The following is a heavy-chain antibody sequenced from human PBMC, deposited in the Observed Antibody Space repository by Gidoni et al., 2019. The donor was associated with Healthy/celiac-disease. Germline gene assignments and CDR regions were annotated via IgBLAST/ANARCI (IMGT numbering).Heavy chain of an antibody. V-gene: IGHV4-34*01. J-gene: IGHJ4*02. CDR2: INHSGST. D-gene: IGHD3-9*01. Sequence: QVQLQQWGAGLLKPSETLSLTCAVYGGSFSGYYWRWIRQPPGKGLEWIGEINHSGSTNYNPSLKSRVTISVDTSKNQFSLKLSSVTAADTAVYYCARGPRGDILTGYYRSKTFDYWGQGTLVTVSS. CDR1: GGSFSGYY. CDR3: ARGPRGDILTGYYRSKTFDY.